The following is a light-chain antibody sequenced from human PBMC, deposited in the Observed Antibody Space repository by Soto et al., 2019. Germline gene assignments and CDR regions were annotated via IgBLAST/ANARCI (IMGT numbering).Light chain of an antibody. V-gene: IGKV1-5*03. CDR2: KTS. CDR3: QQSRV. J-gene: IGKJ3*01. CDR1: QSISSW. Sequence: DIQMTQSPSILSASVGDRVTITCRASQSISSWLAWYQQKPGKAPKLLIYKTSSLKSGVPSRFSGSGSGTEFTLTISSLQADDFATYYCQQSRVFGPGTKVDIK.